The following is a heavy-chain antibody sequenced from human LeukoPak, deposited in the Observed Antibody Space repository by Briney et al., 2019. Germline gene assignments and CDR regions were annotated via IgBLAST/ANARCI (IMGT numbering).Heavy chain of an antibody. V-gene: IGHV3-74*01. CDR2: INPAGSST. CDR3: ARSVRGSYGTDL. CDR1: GFTFSSDW. Sequence: PGGSLRLSCAASGFTFSSDWMHWVRQAPGQGLVWVSRINPAGSSTNYADSVKGRFTISRDNAMNTLYLQLNSLRAEDTAVYYCARSVRGSYGTDLWGQGTLVTVSS. J-gene: IGHJ5*02. D-gene: IGHD1-26*01.